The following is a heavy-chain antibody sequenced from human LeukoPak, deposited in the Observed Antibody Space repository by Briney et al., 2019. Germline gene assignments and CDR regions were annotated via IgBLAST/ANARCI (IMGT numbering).Heavy chain of an antibody. CDR3: ARALVGSATVTTDFDY. CDR1: GGTFSSYT. CDR2: IIPILGIA. Sequence: SVKVSCKASGGTFSSYTISWVRQAPGQGLEWMGRIIPILGIANYAQKFQGRVTITADKSTSTAYMELSSLRSEDTAVYYCARALVGSATVTTDFDYWGKGTLVTVSS. D-gene: IGHD4-17*01. V-gene: IGHV1-69*02. J-gene: IGHJ4*02.